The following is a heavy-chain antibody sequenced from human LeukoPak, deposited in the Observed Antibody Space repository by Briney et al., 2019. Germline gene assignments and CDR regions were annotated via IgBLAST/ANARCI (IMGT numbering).Heavy chain of an antibody. CDR3: ARFGYVAAVDV. CDR1: GFSFSAYW. V-gene: IGHV3-7*01. D-gene: IGHD2-15*01. Sequence: GGSLRLYCAASGFSFSAYWMTWVRQAPGTGLEWVANINPAGSETYYVDPVKGRFSISRDNAKHLVYLQMNSLRAEDTAVYHCARFGYVAAVDVWGQGTPVTVSS. J-gene: IGHJ4*02. CDR2: INPAGSET.